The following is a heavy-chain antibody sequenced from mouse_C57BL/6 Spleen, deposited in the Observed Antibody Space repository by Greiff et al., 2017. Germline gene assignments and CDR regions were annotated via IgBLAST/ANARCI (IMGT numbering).Heavy chain of an antibody. CDR1: GYTFTSYT. D-gene: IGHD2-1*01. V-gene: IGHV1-4*01. Sequence: QVQLQQSGAELARPGASVKMSCKASGYTFTSYTMHWVKQRPGPGLEWIGYINPSSGYTKYNQKFKDKATLTADKSSSTAYMQLSSLTSEDSAVYYCAREGIYYGNPYAMDYWGQGTSVTVSS. CDR3: AREGIYYGNPYAMDY. CDR2: INPSSGYT. J-gene: IGHJ4*01.